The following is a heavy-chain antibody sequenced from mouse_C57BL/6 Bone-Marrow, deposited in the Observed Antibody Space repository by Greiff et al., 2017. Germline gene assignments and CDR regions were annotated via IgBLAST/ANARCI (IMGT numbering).Heavy chain of an antibody. CDR3: ARWDYGSSKDWYFDV. V-gene: IGHV1-39*01. CDR2: INPNYGTT. J-gene: IGHJ1*03. Sequence: EVKLQQSGPELVKPGASVKISCKASGYSFTDYNMNWVKQRNGKSLEWIGVINPNYGTTSYNQKFKGKATLTVDQSSSTAYMQLNSLTSEDSAVYYCARWDYGSSKDWYFDVWGTGTTVTVSA. CDR1: GYSFTDYN. D-gene: IGHD1-1*01.